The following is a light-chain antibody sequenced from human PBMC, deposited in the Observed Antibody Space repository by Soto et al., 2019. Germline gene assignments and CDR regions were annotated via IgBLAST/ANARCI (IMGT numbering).Light chain of an antibody. CDR3: QQFGSSPGT. CDR2: GAY. CDR1: QSVSSSY. J-gene: IGKJ1*01. Sequence: EIVLTQSPGTLSLSPGERATLSCRASQSVSSSYLAWYQQRPGQAPRLLIYGAYRRATGIPDRFSGSGSGTDFTLTISSLEPEDFAVYYCQQFGSSPGTFGQGTKV. V-gene: IGKV3-20*01.